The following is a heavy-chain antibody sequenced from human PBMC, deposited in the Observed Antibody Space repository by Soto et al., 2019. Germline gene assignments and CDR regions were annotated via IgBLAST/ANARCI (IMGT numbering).Heavy chain of an antibody. CDR2: INHSGST. J-gene: IGHJ6*02. CDR3: ARVLWSGDYGLGDYYGMDV. CDR1: GGSFRGYY. Sequence: AETLSLTLAVYGGSFRGYYWCWIRQPPGKGREWIGEINHSGSTNDNPSLKSRVTISVATSKNQFSLKLSSVTAADTAVYYCARVLWSGDYGLGDYYGMDVWGQGTTVT. V-gene: IGHV4-34*01. D-gene: IGHD3-3*01.